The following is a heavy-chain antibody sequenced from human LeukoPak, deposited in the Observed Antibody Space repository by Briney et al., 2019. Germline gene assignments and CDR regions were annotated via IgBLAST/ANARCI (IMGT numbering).Heavy chain of an antibody. V-gene: IGHV1-24*01. D-gene: IGHD3-16*01. CDR1: GHTLSGLA. J-gene: IGHJ3*02. CDR2: SDLEDGET. CDR3: AYRPPGDESFDI. Sequence: GASVKVSCKVSGHTLSGLAMHWVRQATGKGLEWMGGSDLEDGETIYAQKFKGRVTMTEDTATDTAYMELRSLRSEDAAVYYCAYRPPGDESFDIWGQGTLVTVSS.